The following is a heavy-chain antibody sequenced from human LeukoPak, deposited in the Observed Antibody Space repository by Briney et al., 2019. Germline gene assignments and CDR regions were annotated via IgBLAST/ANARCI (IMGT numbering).Heavy chain of an antibody. V-gene: IGHV4-59*01. CDR1: GGSISSYY. CDR2: IYDSGST. Sequence: SETLSLTSTVSGGSISSYYWSWIRQPQGKGLEWIGYIYDSGSTNYNPSLKSRVTISVDTSKNQFSLKLSSVTAADTAVYYCASTNYDFWSGYGYYYYYDMDVWGKGTTVTVSS. J-gene: IGHJ6*03. CDR3: ASTNYDFWSGYGYYYYYDMDV. D-gene: IGHD3-3*01.